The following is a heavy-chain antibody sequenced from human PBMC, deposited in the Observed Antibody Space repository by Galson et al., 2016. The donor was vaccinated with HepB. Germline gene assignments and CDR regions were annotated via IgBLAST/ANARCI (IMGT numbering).Heavy chain of an antibody. D-gene: IGHD5-12*01. Sequence: SLRLSCAASGFTFSSYAMHWVRQAPGKGLEWVAVISYDGSNKYYADSVKGRFTISRDNSKNTLYLQMNSLRAEDTAVYYCARGRSIVATMNDWGQGTLVTVSS. CDR2: ISYDGSNK. CDR3: ARGRSIVATMND. V-gene: IGHV3-30-3*01. CDR1: GFTFSSYA. J-gene: IGHJ4*02.